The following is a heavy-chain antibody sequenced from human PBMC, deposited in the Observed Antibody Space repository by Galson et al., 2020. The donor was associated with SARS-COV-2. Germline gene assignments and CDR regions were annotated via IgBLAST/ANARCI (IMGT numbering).Heavy chain of an antibody. CDR2: ISKDGGNK. CDR1: GFTFSSYV. V-gene: IGHV3-30*03. D-gene: IGHD6-19*01. CDR3: AREYGSGWVYFDY. J-gene: IGHJ4*02. Sequence: GGSLRLYCAVSGFTFSSYVMHWVRQAPGKGLEWVAVISKDGGNKYYADSVKGRFTISRDNSKNTLYVQVNSLRAEDTAVYYCAREYGSGWVYFDYWGQGTLVTVSS.